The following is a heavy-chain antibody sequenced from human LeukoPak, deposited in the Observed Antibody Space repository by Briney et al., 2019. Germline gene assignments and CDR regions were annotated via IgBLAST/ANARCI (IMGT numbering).Heavy chain of an antibody. Sequence: SETLSLTCAVYDGSFSGYYWSWIRQPPGKGLEWIGEINHSGSTNYNPSLKSRVTISVDTSKNQFSLKLSSVTAADTAVYYCARGRIAAHKTNDYWGQGTLVTVSS. CDR2: INHSGST. J-gene: IGHJ4*02. CDR3: ARGRIAAHKTNDY. CDR1: DGSFSGYY. D-gene: IGHD6-6*01. V-gene: IGHV4-34*01.